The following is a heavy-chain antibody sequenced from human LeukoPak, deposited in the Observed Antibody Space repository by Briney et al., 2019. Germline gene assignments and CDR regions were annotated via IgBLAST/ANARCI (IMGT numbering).Heavy chain of an antibody. CDR2: IIPIFGTA. CDR1: GGTFSSYA. D-gene: IGHD3-16*01. Sequence: SVKVSCKASGGTFSSYAISWVRQAPGQGLEWMGGIIPIFGTANYAQKFQGRVTITTDESTSTAYMELSSLRSDDTAVYYCARDKPPFMITFGNIFDYWGQGTLVTVSS. V-gene: IGHV1-69*05. J-gene: IGHJ4*02. CDR3: ARDKPPFMITFGNIFDY.